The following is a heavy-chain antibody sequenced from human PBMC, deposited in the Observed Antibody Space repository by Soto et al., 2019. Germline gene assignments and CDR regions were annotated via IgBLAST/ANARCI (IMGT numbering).Heavy chain of an antibody. CDR3: AKDRQFRSYYESAGHYND. CDR2: ISGRGGVT. CDR1: GFTFRNQD. J-gene: IGHJ4*02. Sequence: EVQLLESGGGLVQPGGSLRLTCVGSGFTFRNQDMRWVRQAPGKGLEWVSGISGRGGVTYYTDSVKGRLTISRDNSKKTLYLQMNNLRANDTAVYYCAKDRQFRSYYESAGHYNDWGQGTLVTVSS. V-gene: IGHV3-23*01. D-gene: IGHD3-22*01.